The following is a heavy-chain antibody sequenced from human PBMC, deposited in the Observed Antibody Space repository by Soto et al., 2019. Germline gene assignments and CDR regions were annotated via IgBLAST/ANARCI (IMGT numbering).Heavy chain of an antibody. V-gene: IGHV3-23*01. CDR2: ISGSGSTT. CDR3: TKDVHYDILAGIEYVQQ. Sequence: EVQLLESGGGVVQPGGSLRISCAASGFTFSSHAMSWVRQAPGKGLEWVSAISGSGSTTKYTNSVKGRFTISRDNSKNMLYLQMNSLRVDDTALFYCTKDVHYDILAGIEYVQQWGPGPLVIVPS. CDR1: GFTFSSHA. D-gene: IGHD3-9*01. J-gene: IGHJ1*01.